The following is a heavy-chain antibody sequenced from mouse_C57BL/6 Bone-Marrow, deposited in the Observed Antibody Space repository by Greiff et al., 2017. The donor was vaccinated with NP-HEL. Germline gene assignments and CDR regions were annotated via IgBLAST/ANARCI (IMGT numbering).Heavy chain of an antibody. J-gene: IGHJ3*01. Sequence: EVKLVESGEGLVKPGGSLKLSCAASGFTFSSYAMSWVRQTPEKRLEWVAYISSGGDYIYYADTMKGRFTISRDNARNTLYLQMSSLKSEDTAMYYCTRWGDYYAWFAYWGQGTLVTVSA. CDR2: ISSGGDYI. CDR3: TRWGDYYAWFAY. V-gene: IGHV5-9-1*02. D-gene: IGHD2-1*01. CDR1: GFTFSSYA.